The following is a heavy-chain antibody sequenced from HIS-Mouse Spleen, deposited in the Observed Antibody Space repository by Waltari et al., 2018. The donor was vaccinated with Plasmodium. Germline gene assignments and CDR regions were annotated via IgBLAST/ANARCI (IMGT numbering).Heavy chain of an antibody. Sequence: EVQLVESGGGLVQPGGSLSLSCAASGFTFSSYWMSWVRQAPGKGLEWGANIKQDGSEKYYVESVKGRFTISRDNAKNSLYLQMNSLRAEDTAVYYCASSWYWYFDLWGRGTLVTVSS. J-gene: IGHJ2*01. CDR3: ASSWYWYFDL. V-gene: IGHV3-7*01. CDR2: IKQDGSEK. D-gene: IGHD6-13*01. CDR1: GFTFSSYW.